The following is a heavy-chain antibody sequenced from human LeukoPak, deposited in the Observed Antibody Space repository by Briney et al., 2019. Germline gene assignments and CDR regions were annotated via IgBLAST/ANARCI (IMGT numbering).Heavy chain of an antibody. CDR3: ATDLPVAGTFTY. V-gene: IGHV1-18*01. Sequence: ASVKVSCKASGDTFTSYGICWVRQAPGQGLEWMGWISTYNGKTNYARKFQGRVTMTEDTSTDTAYMEVSSLRSEDTAVYYCATDLPVAGTFTYWGQGTLVTVSS. CDR2: ISTYNGKT. J-gene: IGHJ4*02. D-gene: IGHD6-19*01. CDR1: GDTFTSYG.